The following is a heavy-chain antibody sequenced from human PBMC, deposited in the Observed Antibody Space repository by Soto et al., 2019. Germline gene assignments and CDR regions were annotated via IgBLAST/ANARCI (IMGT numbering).Heavy chain of an antibody. D-gene: IGHD2-2*01. J-gene: IGHJ4*02. Sequence: GASVKVSCKASGYSFANYGIHWVRQAPGKRLEWMGLTNAGNGNTKYSQKFQGRVTLTRDTSASTAYMELSSLRSEDTAVYYCASCPQNCITTSPCCLYFDYWGQGTLVTVSS. CDR2: TNAGNGNT. CDR1: GYSFANYG. CDR3: ASCPQNCITTSPCCLYFDY. V-gene: IGHV1-3*01.